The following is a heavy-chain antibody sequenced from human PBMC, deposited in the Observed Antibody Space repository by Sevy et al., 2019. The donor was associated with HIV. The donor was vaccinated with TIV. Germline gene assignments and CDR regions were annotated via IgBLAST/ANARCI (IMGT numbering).Heavy chain of an antibody. D-gene: IGHD3-22*01. J-gene: IGHJ3*02. CDR3: AGGRFDSSGSFDAFDI. CDR1: GFTVVSYA. V-gene: IGHV3-23*01. CDR2: IYGSGSTT. Sequence: GGSLRLSCKPSGFTVVSYAMNWVRQAPGKGLEWVSTIYGSGSTTYHADSLRGRFSISRDDSKNTQYLQMKSLKTEDTAVYYCAGGRFDSSGSFDAFDIWGQGTMVTVSS.